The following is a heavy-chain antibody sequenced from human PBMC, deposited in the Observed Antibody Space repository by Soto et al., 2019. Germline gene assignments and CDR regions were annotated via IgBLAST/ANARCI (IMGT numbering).Heavy chain of an antibody. J-gene: IGHJ6*02. D-gene: IGHD3-10*01. V-gene: IGHV3-30*18. CDR2: ISYDGSNK. Sequence: QVQLVESGGGVVQPGRSLRLSCAASGFTFSSYGMHWVRQAPGKGLEWVAVISYDGSNKYYADSVKGRFTISRDNFKNTLYLQMNSLRAEDMAVYYCAKDQLRGVRGVITYYYGMDVWGQGTTVTVSS. CDR3: AKDQLRGVRGVITYYYGMDV. CDR1: GFTFSSYG.